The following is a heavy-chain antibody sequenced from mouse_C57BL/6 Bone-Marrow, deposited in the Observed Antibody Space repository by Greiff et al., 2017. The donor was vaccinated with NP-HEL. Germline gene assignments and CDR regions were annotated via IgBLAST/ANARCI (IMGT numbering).Heavy chain of an antibody. D-gene: IGHD2-10*02. CDR1: GFTFSDYY. CDR3: AGPYGNYLFAF. CDR2: ISNGGGST. V-gene: IGHV5-12*01. Sequence: EVKLLESGGGLVQPGGSLKLSCAASGFTFSDYYMYWVRQTPEKRLEWVAYISNGGGSTYYPDTVKGRFTISRDNAKNTLYLQMSRLKSEDTAMYYCAGPYGNYLFAFWGQGTLVTVSA. J-gene: IGHJ3*01.